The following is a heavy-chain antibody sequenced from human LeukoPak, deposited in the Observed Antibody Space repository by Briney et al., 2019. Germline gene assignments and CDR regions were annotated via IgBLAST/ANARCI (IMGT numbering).Heavy chain of an antibody. J-gene: IGHJ5*02. CDR2: IYPGDSNT. V-gene: IGHV5-51*01. Sequence: GESLKISCKGSGYSFTYYWIGWVRQMPGKGLEWMGIIYPGDSNTRYSPSFQGQVTISADKSINTAYLQWSSLKASDSAMYYCARLGYYYGSGSPPGWFDPWGQGTLVTVSS. D-gene: IGHD3-10*01. CDR1: GYSFTYYW. CDR3: ARLGYYYGSGSPPGWFDP.